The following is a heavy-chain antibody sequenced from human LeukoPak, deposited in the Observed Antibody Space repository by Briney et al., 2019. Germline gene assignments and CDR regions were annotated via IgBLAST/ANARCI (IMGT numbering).Heavy chain of an antibody. D-gene: IGHD6-13*01. Sequence: PGGSLRLSCAASGFTFSSYSMNWVRQAPGKGLEWVSSISSSSSYIYYADSVKGRFTISRDNAKNSLYLQMNSLRAEDTAVYYCASAPIAAAGIPDYWGQGTLVTVSS. J-gene: IGHJ4*02. CDR3: ASAPIAAAGIPDY. CDR1: GFTFSSYS. V-gene: IGHV3-21*04. CDR2: ISSSSSYI.